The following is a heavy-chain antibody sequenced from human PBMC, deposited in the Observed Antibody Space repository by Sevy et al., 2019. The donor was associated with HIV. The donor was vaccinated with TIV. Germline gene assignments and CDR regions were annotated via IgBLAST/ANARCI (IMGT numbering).Heavy chain of an antibody. J-gene: IGHJ5*02. Sequence: SETLSLTCTVSGASITSSLYYWSWIRQPAGKGPEWIGRIYVSESTNYNPSLKSRVSMSIDSSKNQFSLKLSSITAADTAVYYCAREFTGTTTDWFHPWGQGTLVTVSS. CDR2: IYVSEST. V-gene: IGHV4-61*02. CDR3: AREFTGTTTDWFHP. D-gene: IGHD3-10*01. CDR1: GASITSSLYY.